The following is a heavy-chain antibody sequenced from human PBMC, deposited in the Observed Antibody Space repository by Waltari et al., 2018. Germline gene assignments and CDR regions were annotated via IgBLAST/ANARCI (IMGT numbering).Heavy chain of an antibody. D-gene: IGHD6-19*01. Sequence: QLQLQESGPGLGKTSETMPLHCNVSGGSISSRGNYLGWIRPSPGKGVEWIGNIYYSGSTNYNPSLKSRVTISVDTSKNQFSLKLSSVTAADTAVYYCAKDEHYSNDWYGGIDSWGQGVLVTVSS. V-gene: IGHV4-39*07. J-gene: IGHJ4*02. CDR2: IYYSGST. CDR3: AKDEHYSNDWYGGIDS. CDR1: GGSISSRGNY.